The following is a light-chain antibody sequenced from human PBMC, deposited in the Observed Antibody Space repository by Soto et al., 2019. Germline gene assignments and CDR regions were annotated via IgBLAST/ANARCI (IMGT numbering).Light chain of an antibody. CDR3: QHRNDWLLT. V-gene: IGKV3D-20*02. Sequence: EIVMTQSPATLSVSPGGRATLSCRASQSVTSTYLAWYQQKLGQAPRLLIYDASKRATGIPARFSGSGSGTDFTLTISSLDPEDFAVYYCQHRNDWLLTFGGGTKVDIK. J-gene: IGKJ4*01. CDR2: DAS. CDR1: QSVTSTY.